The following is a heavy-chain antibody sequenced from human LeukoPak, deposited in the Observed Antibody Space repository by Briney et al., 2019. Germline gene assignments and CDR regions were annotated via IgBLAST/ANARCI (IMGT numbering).Heavy chain of an antibody. J-gene: IGHJ6*03. D-gene: IGHD3-10*01. Sequence: PSETLSLTCTVSGGSISSYYWSWIRQPPGKGLEWIGYIYYSGSTNYNPSLKSRVTISVDTSKNQFSLKLSSVTAADTAVYYCVRGRSSMVRGYYYYYMDVWGKGTTVTISS. V-gene: IGHV4-59*01. CDR1: GGSISSYY. CDR3: VRGRSSMVRGYYYYYMDV. CDR2: IYYSGST.